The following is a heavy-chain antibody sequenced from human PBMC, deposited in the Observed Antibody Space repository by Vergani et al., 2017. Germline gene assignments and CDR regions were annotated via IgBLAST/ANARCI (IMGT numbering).Heavy chain of an antibody. CDR1: GFTFSSYA. Sequence: EVQLLESGGGLLQPGGSLRLSCAASGFTFSSYAMSWVRQAPGQGLEWDSAISCSGGSTYYADSVKGRFTLSRDHSKNTLYLQRNSLRAEETAVYYCSKRNTYEKDTAMDTLGLSFDYWGQGTLFAVSS. V-gene: IGHV3-23*01. D-gene: IGHD5-18*01. CDR2: ISCSGGST. J-gene: IGHJ4*02. CDR3: SKRNTYEKDTAMDTLGLSFDY.